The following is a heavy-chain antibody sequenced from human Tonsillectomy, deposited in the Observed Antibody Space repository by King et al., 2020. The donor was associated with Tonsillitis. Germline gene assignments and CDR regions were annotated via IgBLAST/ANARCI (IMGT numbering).Heavy chain of an antibody. CDR2: INHSGST. CDR1: GGSFSGYY. J-gene: IGHJ4*02. D-gene: IGHD6-6*01. Sequence: VQLQQWGAGLLKPSETLSLTCAVYGGSFSGYYWSWIRQPPGKGLEWIGEINHSGSTNYNPSLKSRVTISVDTSKNQFSLKLTSVTAADTAVYYCARALTYSSSLFCDYWGQGTLVTVSS. V-gene: IGHV4-34*01. CDR3: ARALTYSSSLFCDY.